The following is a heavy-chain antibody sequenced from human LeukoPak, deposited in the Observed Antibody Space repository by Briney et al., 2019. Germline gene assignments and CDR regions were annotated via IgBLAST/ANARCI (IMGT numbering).Heavy chain of an antibody. CDR1: GYTFTSYD. CDR3: ARVVVVVAAKVDWFDP. CDR2: MNPNSGNT. J-gene: IGHJ5*02. D-gene: IGHD2-15*01. Sequence: ASVKVSCKASGYTFTSYDINWVRQATGQGLEWMGWMNPNSGNTGYAQKFQGRVTITRNTSISTAYMELSSLRSEDTAVYYCARVVVVVAAKVDWFDPWGQGTLVTVSS. V-gene: IGHV1-8*03.